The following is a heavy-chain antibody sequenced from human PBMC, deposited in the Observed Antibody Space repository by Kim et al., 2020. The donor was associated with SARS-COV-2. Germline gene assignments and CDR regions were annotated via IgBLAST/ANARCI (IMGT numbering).Heavy chain of an antibody. CDR3: ARSQVVVVASDY. V-gene: IGHV1-3*01. J-gene: IGHJ4*02. CDR2: INAGNGNT. CDR1: GYTFTSYA. D-gene: IGHD2-15*01. Sequence: ASVKVSCKASGYTFTSYAMHWVRQAPGQRLEWMGWINAGNGNTKYSQKFQGRVTITRDTSASTAYMELSSLRSEDTAVYYCARSQVVVVASDYWGQGTLVTVSS.